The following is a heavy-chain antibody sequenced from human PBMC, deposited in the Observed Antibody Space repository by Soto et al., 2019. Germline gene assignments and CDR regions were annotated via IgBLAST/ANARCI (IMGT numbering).Heavy chain of an antibody. V-gene: IGHV1-69*02. Sequence: SVKVSCKASGGTFSSYTISWVRQAPGQGLEWMGRIIPILGIANYAQKFQGRVTITADKSTNTAYMELSSLRSEDTAVYYCARGIPGIDAFDIWGQGTMVTVSS. D-gene: IGHD6-13*01. CDR1: GGTFSSYT. J-gene: IGHJ3*02. CDR2: IIPILGIA. CDR3: ARGIPGIDAFDI.